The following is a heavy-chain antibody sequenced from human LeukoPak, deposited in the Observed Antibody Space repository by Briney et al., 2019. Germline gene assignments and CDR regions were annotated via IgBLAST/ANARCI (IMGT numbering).Heavy chain of an antibody. Sequence: ASVKVSCKASGYTFTGYYMHWVRQAPRQGLEWMGWINPNSGGTNYAQKFQGRVTMTRDTSISTAYMELSRLRSDDTAVYYCARSDSSWAYNWFDPWGQGTLVTVSS. CDR2: INPNSGGT. V-gene: IGHV1-2*02. J-gene: IGHJ5*02. D-gene: IGHD6-13*01. CDR3: ARSDSSWAYNWFDP. CDR1: GYTFTGYY.